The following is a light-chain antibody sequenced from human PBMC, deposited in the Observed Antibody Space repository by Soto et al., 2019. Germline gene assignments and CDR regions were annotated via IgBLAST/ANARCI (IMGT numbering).Light chain of an antibody. CDR2: EVV. CDR1: KNDVGFYDF. CDR3: KSYAGSNTDV. Sequence: QSVLTQPPSASGSPGQSVTIYCTGTKNDVGFYDFVSWYQHHPGKAPRLIIYEVVQRPSGVPDRFSGSKSGNTASLTVSGLQAADEADYFCKSYAGSNTDVFGSGTKGTVL. J-gene: IGLJ1*01. V-gene: IGLV2-8*01.